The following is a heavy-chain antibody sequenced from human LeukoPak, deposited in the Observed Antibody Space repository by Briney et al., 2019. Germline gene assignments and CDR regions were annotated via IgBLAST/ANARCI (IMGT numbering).Heavy chain of an antibody. J-gene: IGHJ4*02. CDR2: IIPIFGTA. CDR3: ARAVGYCSGGSCYGTFDY. D-gene: IGHD2-15*01. CDR1: GGTFSSYA. Sequence: ASVEVSCKASGGTFSSYAISWVRQAPGQGLEWMGGIIPIFGTANYAQKFQGRVTITADESTSTAYMELSSLRSEDTAVYYCARAVGYCSGGSCYGTFDYWGQGTLVTVSS. V-gene: IGHV1-69*13.